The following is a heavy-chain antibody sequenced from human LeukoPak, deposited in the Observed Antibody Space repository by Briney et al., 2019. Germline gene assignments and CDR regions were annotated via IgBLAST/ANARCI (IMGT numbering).Heavy chain of an antibody. J-gene: IGHJ4*02. V-gene: IGHV3-33*01. CDR1: GFTFSSYG. D-gene: IGHD1-14*01. CDR2: IWYDGSNK. CDR3: ARKDRGFSIDY. Sequence: PGGFLRLSCAASGFTFSSYGMHWVRQAPGKGLEGGAVIWYDGSNKYYADSVKGRFAISRDNYKNTLYLKMNSLRAEDTAVYYCARKDRGFSIDYWGQGTLVTVSS.